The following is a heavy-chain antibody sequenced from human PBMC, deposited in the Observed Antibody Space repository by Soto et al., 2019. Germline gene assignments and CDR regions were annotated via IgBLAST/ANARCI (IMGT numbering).Heavy chain of an antibody. CDR2: LTASGPNT. Sequence: VGSLRLSCSASGFNFGSYGMSWVRQAPGKGLEWVSGLTASGPNTYYTDSVKGRFTISRDNSRNTVYLQMSGLRVEDTAVFHCAKGLGNAKEVWGQGTTVTVSS. D-gene: IGHD2-8*01. V-gene: IGHV3-23*01. J-gene: IGHJ6*02. CDR3: AKGLGNAKEV. CDR1: GFNFGSYG.